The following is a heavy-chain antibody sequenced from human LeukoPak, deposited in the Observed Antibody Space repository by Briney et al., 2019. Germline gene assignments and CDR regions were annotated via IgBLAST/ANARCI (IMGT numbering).Heavy chain of an antibody. D-gene: IGHD1-26*01. CDR3: ARDLFSGTYHEDF. Sequence: GGSLRLSCVASGFTLSSYWMSWVRQAPGKGLEWVANIKFDGSATYYVDSVKGRFTISRDDAKNSLYLQMNSLRGEDTAVYYCARDLFSGTYHEDFWGQGTLVVVSS. V-gene: IGHV3-7*01. J-gene: IGHJ4*02. CDR1: GFTLSSYW. CDR2: IKFDGSAT.